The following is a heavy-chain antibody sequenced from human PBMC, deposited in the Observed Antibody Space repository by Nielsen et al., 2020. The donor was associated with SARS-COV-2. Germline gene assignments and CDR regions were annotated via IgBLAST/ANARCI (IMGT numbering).Heavy chain of an antibody. CDR2: IYYSGST. V-gene: IGHV4-39*01. D-gene: IGHD6-19*01. CDR3: ARSSGWKDY. CDR1: GGSISSSSYY. Sequence: GSLRLSCTVSGGSISSSSYYWGWNRQPPGKGLEWIGSIYYSGSTYYNPSLKSRVTISVDTSKNQFSLKLSSVTAADTAVYYCARSSGWKDYWGQGTLVTVSS. J-gene: IGHJ4*02.